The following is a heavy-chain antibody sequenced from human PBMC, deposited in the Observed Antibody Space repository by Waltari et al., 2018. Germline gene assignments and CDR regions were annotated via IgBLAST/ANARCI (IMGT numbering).Heavy chain of an antibody. CDR3: AHRAYYDFWSGLFDY. CDR2: MYWNDDK. D-gene: IGHD3-3*01. J-gene: IGHJ4*02. Sequence: QITLKESGPTLVKPTQTLTLTCTFSGFSLSTSGVGVGWIRQPPGKALEWLALMYWNDDKRYSPSLKSRLTITKDTSKNQVVLTMTNMDPVDTATYYCAHRAYYDFWSGLFDYWGQGTLVTVSS. CDR1: GFSLSTSGVG. V-gene: IGHV2-5*01.